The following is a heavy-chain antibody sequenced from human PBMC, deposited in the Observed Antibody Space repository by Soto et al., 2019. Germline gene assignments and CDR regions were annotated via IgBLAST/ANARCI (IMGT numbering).Heavy chain of an antibody. D-gene: IGHD3-16*02. CDR2: FDPEDGET. Sequence: ASVKVSCKVSGYTLTELSMHWVRQAPGKGLEWMGGFDPEDGETIYAQKFQGRVTMTEDTSTDTAYMELSSLRSEDTAVYYCATNDYVWGSYPLDYWGQGXLVTVSS. CDR3: ATNDYVWGSYPLDY. CDR1: GYTLTELS. J-gene: IGHJ4*02. V-gene: IGHV1-24*01.